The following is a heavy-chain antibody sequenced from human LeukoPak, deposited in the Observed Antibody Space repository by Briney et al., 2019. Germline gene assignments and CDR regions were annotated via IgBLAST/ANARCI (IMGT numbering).Heavy chain of an antibody. J-gene: IGHJ4*02. D-gene: IGHD5-18*01. V-gene: IGHV3-53*01. CDR1: GFTVSSNY. Sequence: GGSLRLSCAASGFTVSSNYMSWVRQAPGKGLEWVSVIYSGGSTYYAGSVKGRFTISRDNSKNTLYLQMNSLRAEDTAVYYCASGDTATDLFDYWGQGTLVTVSS. CDR2: IYSGGST. CDR3: ASGDTATDLFDY.